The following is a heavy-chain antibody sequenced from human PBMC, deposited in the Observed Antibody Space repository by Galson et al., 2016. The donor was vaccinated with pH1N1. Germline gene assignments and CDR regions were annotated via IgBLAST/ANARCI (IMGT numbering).Heavy chain of an antibody. Sequence: SVKVSCKVSGYLLSELSIHWVRQAPGKGPEWVGGVGAEDGETIYAEKFKGRVRMPEATARDTADMEMTSLIFYDTAVYYCAIRGVGDYYQYYLDVWGEGTTVTVYS. CDR3: AIRGVGDYYQYYLDV. D-gene: IGHD1-26*01. V-gene: IGHV1-24*01. CDR1: GYLLSELS. J-gene: IGHJ6*04. CDR2: VGAEDGET.